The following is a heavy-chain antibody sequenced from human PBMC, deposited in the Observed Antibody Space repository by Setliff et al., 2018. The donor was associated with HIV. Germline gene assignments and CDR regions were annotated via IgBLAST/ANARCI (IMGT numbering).Heavy chain of an antibody. CDR3: ARDVLDLVISVYGL. V-gene: IGHV4-38-2*02. D-gene: IGHD3-22*01. J-gene: IGHJ4*02. Sequence: SETLSLTCDVSGFSISSRYYWGWIRQSPGKGLEWIGNIYHTGSSYYNPSLNDRATISLDTSKNQFSLKLNSVTAADTAVYYSARDVLDLVISVYGLWRQGLPVTVSS. CDR1: GFSISSRYY. CDR2: IYHTGSS.